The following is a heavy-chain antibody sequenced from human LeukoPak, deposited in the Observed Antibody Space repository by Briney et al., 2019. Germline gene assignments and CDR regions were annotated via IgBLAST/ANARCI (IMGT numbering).Heavy chain of an antibody. CDR1: GFTFSSYS. J-gene: IGHJ4*02. Sequence: GGSLRLSCAASGFTFSSYSMNWVRQAPGKGLEWLSYISSTSSAIYYADSLKGRFTISRDNAKNSLYLQMNILRAEDTAVFYCLSGPGHCGQGTLVTVSS. CDR3: LSGPGH. CDR2: ISSTSSAI. V-gene: IGHV3-48*04.